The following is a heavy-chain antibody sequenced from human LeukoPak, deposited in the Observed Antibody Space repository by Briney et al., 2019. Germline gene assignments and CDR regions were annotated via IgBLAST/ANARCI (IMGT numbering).Heavy chain of an antibody. V-gene: IGHV3-7*01. D-gene: IGHD2-15*01. CDR3: ARPVTSKGGGY. Sequence: PGGSLRLSCATSGFTFSSYWMIWVRQAPGKGLEWVASIKQDGSENYYVDSVKGRFTISRDNAKNSLYLQMNSLRAEDTAVYYCARPVTSKGGGYWGQGTLVTVNS. J-gene: IGHJ4*02. CDR1: GFTFSSYW. CDR2: IKQDGSEN.